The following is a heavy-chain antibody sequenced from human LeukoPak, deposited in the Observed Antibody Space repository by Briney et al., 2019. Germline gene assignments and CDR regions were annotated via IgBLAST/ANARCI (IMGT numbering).Heavy chain of an antibody. CDR1: GYTFTGYY. J-gene: IGHJ6*03. CDR2: INPKSGNT. D-gene: IGHD2-2*01. CDR3: AREIGCSSTSCYGGYYYYMDV. Sequence: ASVKVSCKAAGYTFTGYYMHWVRQAPGQGLEWMGRINPKSGNTGYAQKFQGRVTMTRNTSISTAYMELSSLRSEDTAVYYCAREIGCSSTSCYGGYYYYMDVWGKGTTVTVSS. V-gene: IGHV1-8*02.